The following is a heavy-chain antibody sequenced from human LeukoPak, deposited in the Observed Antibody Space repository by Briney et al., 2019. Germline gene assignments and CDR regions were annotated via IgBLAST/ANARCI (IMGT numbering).Heavy chain of an antibody. D-gene: IGHD4-11*01. CDR2: VYYSGST. V-gene: IGHV4-59*01. J-gene: IGHJ4*02. CDR1: GASISSYY. Sequence: SETLSLTCTVSGASISSYYWSWIRQPPGKGLEWIGYVYYSGSTNNNPSLKRRVTISVDTSKNQYSLKLSSVTAADTAVYYCARGRMTTGYFDYWGQGTLVTVSS. CDR3: ARGRMTTGYFDY.